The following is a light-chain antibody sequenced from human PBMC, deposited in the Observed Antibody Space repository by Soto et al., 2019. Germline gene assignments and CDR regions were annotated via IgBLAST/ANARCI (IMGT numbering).Light chain of an antibody. CDR1: QSVSSN. V-gene: IGKV3D-15*01. Sequence: EIVMTQSPATLSVYPGERATLSCRASQSVSSNLAWYQQKPGQAPRLLIYGASTRATGIPARFSGSGSGTEFTLTISSLQSEDFAVYYCQQYNKWPLTFGGGTKVEIK. CDR3: QQYNKWPLT. CDR2: GAS. J-gene: IGKJ4*01.